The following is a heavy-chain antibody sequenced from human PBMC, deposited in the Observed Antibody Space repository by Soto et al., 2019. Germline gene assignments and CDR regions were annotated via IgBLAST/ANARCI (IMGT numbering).Heavy chain of an antibody. J-gene: IGHJ3*02. CDR2: IKSQNDGGAI. CDR1: GLTFSNAW. Sequence: PGGSLRLSCAASGLTFSNAWMNWVRQAPGKGLEWVGRIKSQNDGGAIEYSAPVKGRFTISRDDSKDTLYLQMNSLQTEDTAVYYCTTDAQWGIWGQGTMVTVSS. D-gene: IGHD2-8*01. V-gene: IGHV3-15*07. CDR3: TTDAQWGI.